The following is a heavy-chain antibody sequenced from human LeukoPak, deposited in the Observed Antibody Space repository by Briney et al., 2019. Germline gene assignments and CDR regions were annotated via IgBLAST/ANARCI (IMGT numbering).Heavy chain of an antibody. Sequence: GGSLRLSCAASGFILSDYNMDWVRQAPGKGLEWVSFITISGTYITYADSVKGRFTISRDNAKNSLYLQMNSLRAEDTAVYYCTRDLSATARAYDYWGQGTLVTVSS. D-gene: IGHD1-26*01. V-gene: IGHV3-21*01. J-gene: IGHJ4*02. CDR3: TRDLSATARAYDY. CDR1: GFILSDYN. CDR2: ITISGTYI.